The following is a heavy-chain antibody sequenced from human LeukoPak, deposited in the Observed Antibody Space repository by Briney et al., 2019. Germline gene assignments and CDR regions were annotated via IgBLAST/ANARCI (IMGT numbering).Heavy chain of an antibody. J-gene: IGHJ4*02. CDR2: IIPIFGTA. D-gene: IGHD6-19*01. CDR3: ARTAYSSGWVTRDY. CDR1: GGTFSSYA. Sequence: SVKVSCKASGGTFSSYAISWVRQAPGQGLEWMGGIIPIFGTANYAQKFQGRVTTTTDESTSTAYMELSSLRSEDTAVYYCARTAYSSGWVTRDYWGQGTLVTVSS. V-gene: IGHV1-69*05.